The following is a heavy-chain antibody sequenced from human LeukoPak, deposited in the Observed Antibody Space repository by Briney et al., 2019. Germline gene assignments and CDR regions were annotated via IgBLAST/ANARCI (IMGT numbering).Heavy chain of an antibody. V-gene: IGHV1-18*01. J-gene: IGHJ4*02. Sequence: GASVKVSCKASGYTFSSYDISWVRQAPGQGLEWMGWISAYNGNTNYAQKVQGRVTLTTETSTSTAYIELRSLRSDDTAVYYCARDRQLGSSGYYAAYWGQGTLVTVSS. CDR2: ISAYNGNT. CDR1: GYTFSSYD. CDR3: ARDRQLGSSGYYAAY. D-gene: IGHD3-22*01.